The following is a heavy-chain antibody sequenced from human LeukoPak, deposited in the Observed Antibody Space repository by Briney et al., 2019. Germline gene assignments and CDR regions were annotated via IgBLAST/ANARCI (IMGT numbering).Heavy chain of an antibody. V-gene: IGHV4-39*01. CDR1: RGSISSTSYY. CDR2: IDYSGST. J-gene: IGHJ4*02. D-gene: IGHD6-19*01. CDR3: AGMGSSGWYGSTDY. Sequence: SETLSLTCTVSRGSISSTSYYWGWIRQPPGKGLEWIGSIDYSGSTYYNPSLKSRVTISVDTSKNQFSLQLSSVTAADTAVYYCAGMGSSGWYGSTDYWGQGTLVTVSS.